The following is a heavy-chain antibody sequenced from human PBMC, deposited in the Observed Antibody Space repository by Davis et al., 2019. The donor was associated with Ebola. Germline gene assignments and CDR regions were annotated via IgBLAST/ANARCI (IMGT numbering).Heavy chain of an antibody. CDR2: ISAYNGNT. Sequence: ASVKVSCKASGYTFTSYGISWVRQAPGQGLEWMGWISAYNGNTNYAQKLQGRVTMTTDTSTSTVYMELRSLRSDDTAVYYCARGITMVRGVSWFDPWGQGTMVTVSS. V-gene: IGHV1-18*01. J-gene: IGHJ5*02. CDR1: GYTFTSYG. CDR3: ARGITMVRGVSWFDP. D-gene: IGHD3-10*01.